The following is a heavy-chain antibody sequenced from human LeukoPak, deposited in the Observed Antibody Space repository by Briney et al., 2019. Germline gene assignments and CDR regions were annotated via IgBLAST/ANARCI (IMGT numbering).Heavy chain of an antibody. J-gene: IGHJ4*02. CDR2: ISYDGSNK. V-gene: IGHV3-30*18. D-gene: IGHD6-19*01. CDR3: AKEISGWFPSAN. Sequence: PGGSLRLSCAASGFTFSSYGMHWVRQAPGKGLEWVAVISYDGSNKYYADSVKGRFTISRDNSKNTLYLQMNSLRAEDTAVYYCAKEISGWFPSANWGQGTLVTVSS. CDR1: GFTFSSYG.